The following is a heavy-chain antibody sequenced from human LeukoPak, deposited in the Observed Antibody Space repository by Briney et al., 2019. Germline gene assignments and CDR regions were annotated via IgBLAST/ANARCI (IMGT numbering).Heavy chain of an antibody. CDR2: IIPIFGTA. J-gene: IGHJ6*03. CDR3: ARQTSSIAAAGTSYYYYMDV. V-gene: IGHV1-69*13. CDR1: GGTFSSYA. Sequence: ASVKVSCKASGGTFSSYAISWVRQAPGQGLEWMGGIIPIFGTANYAQKFQGRVTITADESTSTAYMELSSLRSEDTAVYYCARQTSSIAAAGTSYYYYMDVWGKGTTVTVSS. D-gene: IGHD6-13*01.